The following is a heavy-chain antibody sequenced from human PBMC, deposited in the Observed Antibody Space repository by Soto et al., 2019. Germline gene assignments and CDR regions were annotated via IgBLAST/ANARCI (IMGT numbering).Heavy chain of an antibody. CDR1: GFTFSSYW. CDR2: IKQDGSEK. Sequence: PGGSLRLSCVASGFTFSSYWMSWVRQAPGKGLEWVANIKQDGSEKYYMDSVKGRFTIPRDNAKNSLYLQMNSLRAEDTAVYYCSKGLTRGDYWGQGTVVTVSS. V-gene: IGHV3-7*01. D-gene: IGHD7-27*01. CDR3: SKGLTRGDY. J-gene: IGHJ4*02.